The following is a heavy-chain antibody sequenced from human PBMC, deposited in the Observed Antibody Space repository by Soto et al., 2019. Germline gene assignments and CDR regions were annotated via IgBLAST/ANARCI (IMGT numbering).Heavy chain of an antibody. V-gene: IGHV4-59*01. CDR1: GGSISSYY. J-gene: IGHJ4*02. Sequence: LSLTCTVSGGSISSYYWSWIRQPPGKGLEWIGYIYYSGSTNYNPSLKSRVTISVDTSKNQFSLKLSSVTAADTAVYYCARARGYYDSSGYYYVFDYWGQGTLVTVSS. CDR2: IYYSGST. CDR3: ARARGYYDSSGYYYVFDY. D-gene: IGHD3-22*01.